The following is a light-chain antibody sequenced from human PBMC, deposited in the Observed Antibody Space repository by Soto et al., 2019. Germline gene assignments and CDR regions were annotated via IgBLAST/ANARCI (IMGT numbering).Light chain of an antibody. Sequence: DIQMTQSPSSLSASIGDRVTITCRASQSISTYLHWYQQKPGTAPKLLIYATSNLQSGVPSRFSGSGSGTDFTLTINSLQPEDFATYYCQQAYSFPITFGQGTRLEIK. CDR2: ATS. V-gene: IGKV1-39*01. CDR3: QQAYSFPIT. J-gene: IGKJ5*01. CDR1: QSISTY.